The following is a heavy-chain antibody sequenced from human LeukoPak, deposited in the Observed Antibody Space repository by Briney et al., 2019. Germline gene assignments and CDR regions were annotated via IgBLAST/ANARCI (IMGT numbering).Heavy chain of an antibody. CDR1: GFSFSSYA. V-gene: IGHV3-23*01. D-gene: IGHD1-26*01. J-gene: IGHJ4*02. Sequence: GGSLRLSCAASGFSFSSYAMIWVRQPPGRGLEWVSAISFSGATTYYADSVKGRFTVSRDNSKNTVYLQMNSLRADDTAVYYCAQGPGRWMGGSYCMGYWGQGTLVTVSS. CDR2: ISFSGATT. CDR3: AQGPGRWMGGSYCMGY.